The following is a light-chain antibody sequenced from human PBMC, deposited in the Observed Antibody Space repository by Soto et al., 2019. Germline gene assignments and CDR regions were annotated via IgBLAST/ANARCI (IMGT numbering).Light chain of an antibody. CDR2: ENN. J-gene: IGLJ1*01. Sequence: QSVLTQPPSVSAAPGQKVTISCSGSNSSIGNGFVSWYQQLPGTAPKLLIYENNKRPSGIPDRFSGSKSGTSATLGITGLQTGDEADYYCGKWDSSRSGLYVVGTGTKLTVL. CDR3: GKWDSSRSGLYV. V-gene: IGLV1-51*02. CDR1: NSSIGNGF.